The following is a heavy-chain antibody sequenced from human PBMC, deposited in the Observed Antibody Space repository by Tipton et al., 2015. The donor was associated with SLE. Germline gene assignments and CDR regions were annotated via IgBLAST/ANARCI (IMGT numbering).Heavy chain of an antibody. Sequence: LRLSCTVSGGSIRSYYWTWIRQPPGKRLEWIAYIYHSGITNYNPSLQSRVTISVDRSKDQFSLKLTSVTAADTAVYYCARDVNVFDTSGLGQASEAFDIWGQGTMVTVSS. V-gene: IGHV4-59*12. CDR2: IYHSGIT. CDR3: ARDVNVFDTSGLGQASEAFDI. J-gene: IGHJ3*02. CDR1: GGSIRSYY. D-gene: IGHD3-22*01.